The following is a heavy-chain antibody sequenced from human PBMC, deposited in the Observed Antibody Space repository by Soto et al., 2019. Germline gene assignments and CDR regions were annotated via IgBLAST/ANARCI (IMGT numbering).Heavy chain of an antibody. V-gene: IGHV3-23*01. CDR3: YTYYYGSGTTDH. J-gene: IGHJ4*02. CDR2: ITGSGGST. CDR1: GFTFSSYA. Sequence: GGSLRLACAASGFTFSSYAVAWVRQAPGKGLEWVSGITGSGGSTYYADSVKGRFTISRDNSKNTLYLHMNSLTAEDTAVYFCYTYYYGSGTTDHWGQGTLVTVSS. D-gene: IGHD3-10*01.